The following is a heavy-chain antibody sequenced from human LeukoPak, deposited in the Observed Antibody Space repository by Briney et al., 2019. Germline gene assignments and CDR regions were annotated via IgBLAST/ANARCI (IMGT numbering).Heavy chain of an antibody. CDR3: ARDQGDYGGPGGYFDY. D-gene: IGHD4-23*01. J-gene: IGHJ4*02. CDR1: GGSISSYY. V-gene: IGHV4-59*01. CDR2: IYYSGST. Sequence: SETLSLTCTVSGGSISSYYWSWIRQPPGKGLEWIGYIYYSGSTNYNPSLKSRVTISVDTSKNQFSLKLSSVTAADTAVYYCARDQGDYGGPGGYFDYWGQGTLVTVSS.